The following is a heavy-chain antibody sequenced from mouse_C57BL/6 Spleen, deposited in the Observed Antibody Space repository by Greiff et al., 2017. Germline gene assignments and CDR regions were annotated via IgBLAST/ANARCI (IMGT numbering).Heavy chain of an antibody. CDR3: ARERDYGFDY. Sequence: VQVVESGPELVKPGASVKISCKASGYAFSSSWMNWVKQRPGKGLEWVGRIYPGDGDTNYNGKFKGKATLTADKSSSTAYMQLSSLTSEASAVYFCARERDYGFDYWGQGTTLTVSS. D-gene: IGHD2-4*01. CDR1: GYAFSSSW. CDR2: IYPGDGDT. J-gene: IGHJ2*01. V-gene: IGHV1-82*01.